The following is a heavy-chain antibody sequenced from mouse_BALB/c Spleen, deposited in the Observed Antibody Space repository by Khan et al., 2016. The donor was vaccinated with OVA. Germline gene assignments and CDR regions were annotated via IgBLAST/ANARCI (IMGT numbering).Heavy chain of an antibody. D-gene: IGHD2-2*01. V-gene: IGHV1-7*01. CDR3: ARWLLAY. CDR2: INPSTGYT. CDR1: GYTFTSYW. J-gene: IGHJ3*01. Sequence: VKLMESGAELAKPGASVKMSCKASGYTFTSYWMHWVKQRPGQGLEWIGYINPSTGYTEYNQKFKDKATLTADKSSSTAYMQLSSLTSEDSAVDYCARWLLAYWGQGTLVTVSA.